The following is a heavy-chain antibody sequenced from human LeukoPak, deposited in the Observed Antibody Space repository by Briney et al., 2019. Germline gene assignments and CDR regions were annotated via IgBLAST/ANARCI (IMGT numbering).Heavy chain of an antibody. D-gene: IGHD1-26*01. CDR2: INPSGGST. CDR1: GDTFSSYY. V-gene: IGHV1-46*01. J-gene: IGHJ4*02. CDR3: ARDRGWELRWFELDY. Sequence: ASVKVSCKASGDTFSSYYMHWVRQAPGQGLEWMGIINPSGGSTNYAQKFQGRLTMTRDMSTSTVYMELSSLRSDDTAVYYCARDRGWELRWFELDYWGQGTLVTVSS.